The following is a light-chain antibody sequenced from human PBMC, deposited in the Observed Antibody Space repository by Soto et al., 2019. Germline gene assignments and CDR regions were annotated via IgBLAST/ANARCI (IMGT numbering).Light chain of an antibody. CDR3: QQYNKWPLT. J-gene: IGKJ4*01. Sequence: EIVMTQSPATLSFAPWERASLSCRASQSVSSNLAWYQQKPGQAPRLLIYGASTRATGIPARFSGSGSGTEFTLTISSLQSEDFAVYYCQQYNKWPLTFGGGTKV. CDR2: GAS. V-gene: IGKV3D-15*01. CDR1: QSVSSN.